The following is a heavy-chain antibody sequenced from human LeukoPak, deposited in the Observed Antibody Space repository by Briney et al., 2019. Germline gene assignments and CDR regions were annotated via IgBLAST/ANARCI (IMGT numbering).Heavy chain of an antibody. CDR1: GGTFSSYA. V-gene: IGHV1-69*13. CDR3: ARDPVGGSTIFDY. J-gene: IGHJ4*02. Sequence: SVKVSCKASGGTFSSYAISWVRQAPGQGLEWMGGIIPIFGTANYAQKFQGRVTITADESTSTAYMELSSLRSEDTAVYYCARDPVGGSTIFDYWGQGTLVTVSS. CDR2: IIPIFGTA. D-gene: IGHD1-26*01.